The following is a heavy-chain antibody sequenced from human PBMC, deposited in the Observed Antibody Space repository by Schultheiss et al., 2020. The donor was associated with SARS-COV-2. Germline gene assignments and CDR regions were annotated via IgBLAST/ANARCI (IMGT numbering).Heavy chain of an antibody. CDR1: GGSISSGDYY. CDR2: VRLSGDT. J-gene: IGHJ4*02. V-gene: IGHV4-61*08. Sequence: SETLSLTCTVSGGSISSGDYYWSWVRQPPGKGLEWIGYVRLSGDTSYNPSLKSRVTISIDTSRNEFSLKLSSVTAADTAVYYCARGLLPATAEVGYWGQGTLVTVSS. D-gene: IGHD2-2*01. CDR3: ARGLLPATAEVGY.